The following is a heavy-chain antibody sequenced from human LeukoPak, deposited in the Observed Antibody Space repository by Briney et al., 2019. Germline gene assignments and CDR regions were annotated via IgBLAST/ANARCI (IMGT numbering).Heavy chain of an antibody. CDR2: IWYDGSNE. J-gene: IGHJ3*01. CDR3: AREISMFVNAFDL. V-gene: IGHV3-33*01. D-gene: IGHD3-10*02. Sequence: GGSLRLSCAASGFTFSNSGMHWVRQAPGKGLEWVAVIWYDGSNEYYADAVKGRFIISIDNSKNTVHLQMNSLRVEDCSVYYCAREISMFVNAFDLWGQGTLVAVSS. CDR1: GFTFSNSG.